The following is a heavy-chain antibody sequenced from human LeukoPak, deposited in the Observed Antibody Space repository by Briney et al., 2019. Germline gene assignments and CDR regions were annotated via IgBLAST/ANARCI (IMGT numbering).Heavy chain of an antibody. Sequence: PGGALRLSCTASGFTFGDYCMTWFREAPGKALDWVGFSRNKASRGAADYAASVRGRFTVSRDDSNSIVYLQMDSLKTEDTGLYYCTRARIQTDYWGQGTLVTVSS. V-gene: IGHV3-49*03. CDR1: GFTFGDYC. CDR3: TRARIQTDY. J-gene: IGHJ4*02. CDR2: SRNKASRGAA.